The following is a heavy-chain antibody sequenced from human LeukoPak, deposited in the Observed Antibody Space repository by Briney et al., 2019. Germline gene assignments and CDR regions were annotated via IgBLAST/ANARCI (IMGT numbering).Heavy chain of an antibody. J-gene: IGHJ3*02. CDR3: ARGEPAASAFDI. CDR2: INWNGGST. D-gene: IGHD2-2*01. CDR1: GFTFDDYG. Sequence: GGSLRLSCAASGFTFDDYGMSWVRQAPWKGLEWVSGINWNGGSTGYADSVKGRFTISRDNAKNSLYLQMNSLRAEDTALYYCARGEPAASAFDIWGQGTMVTVSS. V-gene: IGHV3-20*04.